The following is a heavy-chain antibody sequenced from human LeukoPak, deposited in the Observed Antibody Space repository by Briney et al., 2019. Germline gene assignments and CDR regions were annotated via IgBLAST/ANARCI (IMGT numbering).Heavy chain of an antibody. V-gene: IGHV3-15*01. Sequence: GGSLRLSCEASGFTFSVYYMTWIRQAPGKGLEWVGRIKSKTDDGTTDYAAPVKGRFTISRDDSKNTLYLQMNSLKTEDTAVYYCTATVTTWAFDYWGQGTLVTVSS. D-gene: IGHD4-17*01. CDR2: IKSKTDDGTT. J-gene: IGHJ4*02. CDR3: TATVTTWAFDY. CDR1: GFTFSVYY.